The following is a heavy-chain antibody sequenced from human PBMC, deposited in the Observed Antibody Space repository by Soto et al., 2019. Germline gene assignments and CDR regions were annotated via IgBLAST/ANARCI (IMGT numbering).Heavy chain of an antibody. D-gene: IGHD2-8*01. Sequence: QVQLVQSGAEEKKPGASVKVSCKASGYTFTSYAMHWVLQAHGQRREWMGWINAGNGNTKYSQKFQGIVTITRDTSASTAYMELSSLRSEDTAVYYCARSHLITAPRRGWFDPWGQGTLVTVSS. J-gene: IGHJ5*02. CDR3: ARSHLITAPRRGWFDP. CDR2: INAGNGNT. CDR1: GYTFTSYA. V-gene: IGHV1-3*05.